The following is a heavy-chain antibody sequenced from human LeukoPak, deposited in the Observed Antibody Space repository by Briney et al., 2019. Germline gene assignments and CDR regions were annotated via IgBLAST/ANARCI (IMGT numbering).Heavy chain of an antibody. D-gene: IGHD6-13*01. CDR2: IYTGDSDT. CDR1: GYSFTSYW. Sequence: GESLKISCKGSGYSFTSYWIGWVRQMPGKGLEWMGIIYTGDSDTRYSPSFQGQVTISADKSISTAYLQWSSLKASDTAMYYCASTAAGSHDAFDIWGQGTMVTVSS. J-gene: IGHJ3*02. CDR3: ASTAAGSHDAFDI. V-gene: IGHV5-51*01.